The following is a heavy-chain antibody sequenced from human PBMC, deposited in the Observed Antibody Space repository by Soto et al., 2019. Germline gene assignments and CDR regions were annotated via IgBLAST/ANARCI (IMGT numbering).Heavy chain of an antibody. CDR1: GGIFSPNA. Sequence: QVQLVQSGAEVKKPGSSVKVSCKASGGIFSPNAMSWVRQAPGQGLQWMGGIIPMFGTPVYAQNFEGRITITADESTGTAYMELSSLTFDDTAVYYCASAVFDESSYYNWFEPWGQGTLVTVSS. CDR3: ASAVFDESSYYNWFEP. J-gene: IGHJ5*02. V-gene: IGHV1-69*01. CDR2: IIPMFGTP. D-gene: IGHD1-26*01.